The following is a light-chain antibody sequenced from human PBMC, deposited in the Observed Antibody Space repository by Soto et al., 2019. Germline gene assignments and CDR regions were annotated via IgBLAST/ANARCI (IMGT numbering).Light chain of an antibody. V-gene: IGLV1-44*01. J-gene: IGLJ2*01. CDR3: AAWDDDLHVLL. CDR1: DSNIGSTA. CDR2: SSN. Sequence: QSVLTQPPSVSATPGQGVILSCSGGDSNIGSTAVNWYQQLPGTAPRLLIYSSNQRPSGVPDRISGSKSGTSASLAISGLQSEDEADYYCAAWDDDLHVLLFGGGTKVTVL.